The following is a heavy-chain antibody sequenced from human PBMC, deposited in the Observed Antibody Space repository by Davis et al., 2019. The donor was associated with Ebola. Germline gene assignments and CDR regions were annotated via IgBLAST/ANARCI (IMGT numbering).Heavy chain of an antibody. Sequence: GESLKISCKDSGNSFTSHWIGWVRQMPGKGLEWMGLIYTGDSDTRYSPSFRGQVTISADKSISTAYLQWSSLKASDSAIYYCARHEGGYTGYDGGGLDYWGQGTLVTVSS. CDR2: IYTGDSDT. CDR1: GNSFTSHW. D-gene: IGHD5-12*01. CDR3: ARHEGGYTGYDGGGLDY. J-gene: IGHJ4*02. V-gene: IGHV5-51*01.